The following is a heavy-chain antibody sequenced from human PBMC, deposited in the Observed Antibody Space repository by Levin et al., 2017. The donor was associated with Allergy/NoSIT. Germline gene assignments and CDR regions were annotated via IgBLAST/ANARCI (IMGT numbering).Heavy chain of an antibody. CDR2: INPNSGGT. V-gene: IGHV1-2*02. D-gene: IGHD2-21*02. CDR3: ARGGDSKYWEMAAFDI. J-gene: IGHJ3*02. CDR1: GYTFTGYY. Sequence: ASVKVSCKASGYTFTGYYMHWVRQAPGQGLEWMGWINPNSGGTNYAQKFQGRVTMTRDTSISTAYMELSRLRSDDTAVYYCARGGDSKYWEMAAFDIWGQGTMVTVSS.